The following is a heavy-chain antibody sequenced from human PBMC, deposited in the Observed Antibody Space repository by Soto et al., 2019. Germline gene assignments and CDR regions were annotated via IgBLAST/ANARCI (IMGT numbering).Heavy chain of an antibody. CDR3: AGEGGWFRQCGFDI. CDR1: GFTFSSYS. D-gene: IGHD3-10*01. V-gene: IGHV3-48*01. Sequence: EVQLVESGGGLVQPGGSLRLSCAASGFTFSSYSMNWVRQAPGKGLEWVSYISSSSSTIYYADSVKGRFTISRDNAKNSLYLKMNSLRAEDTAVYYCAGEGGWFRQCGFDIWGQGTMVTVSS. CDR2: ISSSSSTI. J-gene: IGHJ3*02.